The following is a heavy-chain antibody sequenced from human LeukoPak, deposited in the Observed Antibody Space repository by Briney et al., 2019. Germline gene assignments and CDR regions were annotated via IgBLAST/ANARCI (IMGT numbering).Heavy chain of an antibody. CDR3: ARGFLVEDHYPLFINIVVVLEQNWFDP. Sequence: PGGSLRLSCAASGFTFSDYYMSWIRQAPGKGLEWVSYISSSGSTIYYADSVKGRFTISRDNAKNSLYLQMNSLRAEDTAVYYCARGFLVEDHYPLFINIVVVLEQNWFDPWGQGTLVTVSS. D-gene: IGHD2-2*01. CDR1: GFTFSDYY. J-gene: IGHJ5*02. CDR2: ISSSGSTI. V-gene: IGHV3-11*01.